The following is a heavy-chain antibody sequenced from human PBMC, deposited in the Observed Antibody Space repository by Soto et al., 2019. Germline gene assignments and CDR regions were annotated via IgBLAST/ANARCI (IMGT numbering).Heavy chain of an antibody. CDR3: ARGRWSKSDY. V-gene: IGHV6-1*01. J-gene: IGHJ4*02. Sequence: SQTLSLTCAVSGDSVSSNNIAWNWLRQSPWRGLEWLGRTYYRSKWYNEYAVSVRSRITINLDTSKNQFSLQLNSATPEDTAVYYCARGRWSKSDYWGQGAQGPVSP. CDR2: TYYRSKWYN. CDR1: GDSVSSNNIA. D-gene: IGHD2-15*01.